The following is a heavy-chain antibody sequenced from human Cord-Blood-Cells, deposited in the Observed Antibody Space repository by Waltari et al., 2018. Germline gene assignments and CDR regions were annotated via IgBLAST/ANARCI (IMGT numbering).Heavy chain of an antibody. J-gene: IGHJ4*02. V-gene: IGHV4-39*01. CDR3: ARPTTGDDFKFDY. D-gene: IGHD7-27*01. Sequence: QLQLQESGPGLVKPSETLSLTCTVSGGSISSSSYYWGWIRQPPGKGVEWIGGIYYSGSTYYNPSLKSRVTISVDTSKNQFSLKLSSVTAADTAVYYCARPTTGDDFKFDYWGQGTLVTVSS. CDR2: IYYSGST. CDR1: GGSISSSSYY.